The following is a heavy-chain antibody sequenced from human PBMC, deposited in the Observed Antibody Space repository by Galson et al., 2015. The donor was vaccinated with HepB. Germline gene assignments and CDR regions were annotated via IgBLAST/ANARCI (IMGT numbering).Heavy chain of an antibody. V-gene: IGHV1-18*01. D-gene: IGHD5-12*01. Sequence: SLKLSCKASGYTFTSYAISWVRQAPGQGLEWIGCISAYNGDTNYAQKLQGRVTLTTDTSTSTAYMELKSLRSDDTAVYYCARGAHYSAYGHFDSWGQGTLVTVSS. J-gene: IGHJ4*02. CDR1: GYTFTSYA. CDR3: ARGAHYSAYGHFDS. CDR2: ISAYNGDT.